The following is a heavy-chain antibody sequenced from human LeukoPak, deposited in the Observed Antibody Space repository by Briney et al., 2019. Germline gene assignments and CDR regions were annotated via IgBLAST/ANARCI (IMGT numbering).Heavy chain of an antibody. Sequence: SETLSPTCAVSGGSISSGGYSWSWIRQPPGKGLEWIGYIYHSGSTYYNPSLKSRVTISVDRSKNQFSLKLSSVTAADTAVYYCARESRWFDPWGQGTLVTVSS. CDR1: GGSISSGGYS. CDR2: IYHSGST. V-gene: IGHV4-30-2*01. J-gene: IGHJ5*02. CDR3: ARESRWFDP.